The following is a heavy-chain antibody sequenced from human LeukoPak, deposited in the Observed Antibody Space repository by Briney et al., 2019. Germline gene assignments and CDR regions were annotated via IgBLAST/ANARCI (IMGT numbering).Heavy chain of an antibody. CDR1: GGSISSYY. J-gene: IGHJ3*02. D-gene: IGHD1-26*01. CDR3: ARESGGATTSHDAFDI. V-gene: IGHV4-59*01. Sequence: SETLSLTCTVSGGSISSYYWSWIRQPPGKGLEWIGYIYYSGSTNYNPSLKNPVTISVDTSKNQFSLKLSSVTAADTAVYYCARESGGATTSHDAFDIWGQGTMVTVSS. CDR2: IYYSGST.